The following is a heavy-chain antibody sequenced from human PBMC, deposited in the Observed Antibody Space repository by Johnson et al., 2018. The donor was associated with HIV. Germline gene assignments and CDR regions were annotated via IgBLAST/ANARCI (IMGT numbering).Heavy chain of an antibody. Sequence: QVQLVESGGGLVQPGGSLRLSCAASGFTFSSYAMHWVRQAPGKGLDYVSAISSNGGSTYYADSVKGRFTISRDNSKNTLYLQMNSLRAEDTAVYYCAKDIASGYTNGGTLDIWGQGTMVTVSS. J-gene: IGHJ3*02. V-gene: IGHV3-64*04. CDR1: GFTFSSYA. CDR2: ISSNGGST. D-gene: IGHD6-19*01. CDR3: AKDIASGYTNGGTLDI.